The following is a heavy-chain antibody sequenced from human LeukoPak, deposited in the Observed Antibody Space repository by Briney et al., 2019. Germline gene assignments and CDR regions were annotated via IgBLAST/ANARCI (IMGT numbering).Heavy chain of an antibody. V-gene: IGHV3-72*01. CDR1: GFSFSDYY. D-gene: IGHD1-26*01. J-gene: IGHJ4*02. Sequence: GGSLRLSCAASGFSFSDYYMEWVRQAPGKGLEWVGRIRNKANSHTTEYAASVKGRFTISRDDSRNSLFLLMNSLKTEDTAVYYCTSTETIVGAMGNWGQGTLVTASS. CDR2: IRNKANSHTT. CDR3: TSTETIVGAMGN.